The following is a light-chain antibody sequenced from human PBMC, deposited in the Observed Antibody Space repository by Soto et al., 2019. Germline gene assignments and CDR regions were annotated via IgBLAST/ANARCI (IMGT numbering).Light chain of an antibody. CDR2: GAS. J-gene: IGKJ5*01. Sequence: EIVLTQSPGTLSLSPGERATLSCRASQSVGSNYLAWYQQKPGQAPRLLIYGASSRATGIPDRFSGTGSGTDFTLTISRLEPEDFAVYYCQQYSTSPTFGEGTRLEIK. CDR1: QSVGSNY. V-gene: IGKV3-20*01. CDR3: QQYSTSPT.